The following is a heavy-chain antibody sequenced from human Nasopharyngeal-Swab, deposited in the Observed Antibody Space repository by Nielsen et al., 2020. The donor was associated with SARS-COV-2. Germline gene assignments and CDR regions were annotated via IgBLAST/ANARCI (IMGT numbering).Heavy chain of an antibody. CDR1: GFTFSSYSMN. V-gene: IGHV4-39*01. CDR2: IYYSGST. Sequence: ESLKISCAASGFTFSSYSMNWVRQAPGKGLEWIGSIYYSGSTYYNPSLKSRVTISVDTSKNQFSLKLSSVTAADTAVYYCARHWGVPDAFDIWGQGTMVTVSS. CDR3: ARHWGVPDAFDI. D-gene: IGHD3-16*01. J-gene: IGHJ3*02.